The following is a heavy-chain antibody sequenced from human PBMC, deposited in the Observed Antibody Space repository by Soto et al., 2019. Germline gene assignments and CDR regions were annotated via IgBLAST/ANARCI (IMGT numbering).Heavy chain of an antibody. Sequence: SSETLSLTCTVSTGSISNYYWSWIRQPPGKGLEWIGYIYYSGNTNYNPSLKSRVTISVDTSKNQFSLKLSSVTAADTAVYYCARGLAARATIFEYWGQGTLVTVSS. CDR1: TGSISNYY. V-gene: IGHV4-59*01. CDR3: ARGLAARATIFEY. D-gene: IGHD6-6*01. CDR2: IYYSGNT. J-gene: IGHJ4*02.